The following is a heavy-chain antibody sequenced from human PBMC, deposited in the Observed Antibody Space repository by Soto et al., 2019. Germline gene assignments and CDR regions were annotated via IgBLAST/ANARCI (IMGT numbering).Heavy chain of an antibody. CDR2: IYTSGTT. V-gene: IGHV4-4*07. CDR3: ARGRGSTGTTYYFDY. D-gene: IGHD1-1*01. CDR1: GGSISSYY. Sequence: SETLSLTCSVSGGSISSYYWTWIRQPAGKGLEWIGRIYTSGTTNYNPSLESRVTMSVDTSKNQFSLRLSSVTAADTAVYYCARGRGSTGTTYYFDYWGQGTLVTVSS. J-gene: IGHJ4*02.